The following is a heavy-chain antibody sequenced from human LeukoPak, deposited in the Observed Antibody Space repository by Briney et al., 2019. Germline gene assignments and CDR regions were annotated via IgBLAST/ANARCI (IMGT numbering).Heavy chain of an antibody. V-gene: IGHV1-69*13. J-gene: IGHJ4*02. CDR2: IIPIFGTA. Sequence: SVKVSCKASGGTFSSYAISWVRQAPGQGLEWMGGIIPIFGTANYAQKFQGRVTITADESTSTAYMELSSLRSEDTAVYYCASAPSGYDFWSGTYSDYWGQGTLVTVSS. CDR3: ASAPSGYDFWSGTYSDY. D-gene: IGHD3-3*01. CDR1: GGTFSSYA.